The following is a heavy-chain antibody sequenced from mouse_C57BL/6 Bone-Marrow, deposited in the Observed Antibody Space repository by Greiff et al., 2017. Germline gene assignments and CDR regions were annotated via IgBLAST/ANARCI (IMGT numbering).Heavy chain of an antibody. CDR1: GFTFSDYG. CDR2: ISRGSSTI. Sequence: EVMLVESGGGLVKPGGSLKLSCAASGFTFSDYGMHWVRQAPEKGLEWVAYISRGSSTIYYADTVKGRFTNSRDNAKNTLYLQLTGLTSEDTAMYYCARPGLHYWGQGTTLTVSS. D-gene: IGHD3-1*01. J-gene: IGHJ2*01. CDR3: ARPGLHY. V-gene: IGHV5-17*01.